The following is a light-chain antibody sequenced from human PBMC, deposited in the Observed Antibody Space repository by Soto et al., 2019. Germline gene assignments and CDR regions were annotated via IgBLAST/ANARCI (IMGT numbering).Light chain of an antibody. Sequence: IRLTQSPSSLSASVGDRVTLTCRASQDIGNDLGWYQKKPGKAPKRLIYSTYSLQTGVPSRLRGSGYGTDLSIIISLMQNEDSATYLCQQHNSYPRTFGHGTKVDIK. CDR3: QQHNSYPRT. CDR1: QDIGND. J-gene: IGKJ1*01. CDR2: STY. V-gene: IGKV1-17*01.